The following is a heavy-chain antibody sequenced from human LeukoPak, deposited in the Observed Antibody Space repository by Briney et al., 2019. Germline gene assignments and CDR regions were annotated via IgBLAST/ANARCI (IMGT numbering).Heavy chain of an antibody. V-gene: IGHV4-31*03. CDR3: ARASSSWHRFDY. J-gene: IGHJ4*02. CDR2: IYYSGST. D-gene: IGHD6-13*01. CDR1: GGSISSGGYY. Sequence: PSQTLSLTCTVSGGSISSGGYYWSWIRQHPGKGLEWIGYIYYSGSTYYNPSLKSRVTISVDTSKNQFSLKLGSVTAADTAVYYCARASSSWHRFDYWGQGTLVTVSS.